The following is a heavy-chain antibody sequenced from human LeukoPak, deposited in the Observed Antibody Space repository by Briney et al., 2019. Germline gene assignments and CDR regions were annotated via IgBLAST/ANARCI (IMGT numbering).Heavy chain of an antibody. CDR3: ASEYYYYDMDV. CDR1: GGTFSGYY. CDR2: INHSGST. V-gene: IGHV4-34*01. Sequence: SETLSLTCAVYGGTFSGYYWTWIRQPPGKGLEWIGEINHSGSTTYNPSLKSRVTISVDTSKNQFSLKLSSVTAADTAVHYCASEYYYYDMDVWGQGTTVTVSS. J-gene: IGHJ6*02. D-gene: IGHD6-6*01.